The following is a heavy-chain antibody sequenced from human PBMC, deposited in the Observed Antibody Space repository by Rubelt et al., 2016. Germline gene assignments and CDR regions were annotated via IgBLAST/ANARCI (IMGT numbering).Heavy chain of an antibody. D-gene: IGHD2-2*01. Sequence: VQLVESGGGLVQPGGSLRLSCAASGFTVSSNYMSWVRQAPGKGLEWVSVIYSGGSTYYADSVKGRFTISRDNSKNTLYLQMNSLRAEDRAVYYCARGGLKCSSPSCYASRPIYYFDYWGQGTLVTVSS. CDR3: ARGGLKCSSPSCYASRPIYYFDY. CDR2: IYSGGST. CDR1: GFTVSSNY. V-gene: IGHV3-66*01. J-gene: IGHJ4*02.